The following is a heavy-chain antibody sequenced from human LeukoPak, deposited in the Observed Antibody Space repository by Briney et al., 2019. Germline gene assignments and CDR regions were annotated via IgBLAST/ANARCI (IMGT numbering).Heavy chain of an antibody. J-gene: IGHJ4*02. CDR2: IILIFGTA. D-gene: IGHD5-12*01. CDR1: GGTFSSYA. CDR3: AGQGGYDYS. Sequence: GASVKVSCKASGGTFSSYAISWVRQAPGQGLEWMGRIILIFGTANYAQKFQGRVTITTDESTSTAYMELSSLRSEDTAVYYCAGQGGYDYSWGQGTLVTVSS. V-gene: IGHV1-69*05.